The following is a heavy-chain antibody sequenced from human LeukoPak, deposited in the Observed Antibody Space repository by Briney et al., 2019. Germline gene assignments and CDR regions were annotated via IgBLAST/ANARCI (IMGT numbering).Heavy chain of an antibody. V-gene: IGHV3-21*01. CDR2: ISSSSSYI. CDR3: ARAPLDPLYYFDY. J-gene: IGHJ4*02. CDR1: GFTFSSYG. Sequence: GGTLRLSCAASGFTFSSYGMSWVRQAPGKGLEWVSSISSSSSYIYYADSVKGRFTISRDNAKNSLYLQMNSLRAEDTAVYYCARAPLDPLYYFDYWGQGTLVTVSS.